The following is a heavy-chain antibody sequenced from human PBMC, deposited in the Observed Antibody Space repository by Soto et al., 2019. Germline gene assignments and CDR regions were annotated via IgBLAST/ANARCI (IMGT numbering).Heavy chain of an antibody. CDR1: GFTVSSNY. V-gene: IGHV3-53*01. CDR2: IYSGGST. J-gene: IGHJ3*02. Sequence: GGSLRLSCAASGFTVSSNYMSWVRQAPGKGLEWVSVIYSGGSTYYADSVKGRFTISRDNSKNTLYLQMNSLRAEDTAVYYCARGLGPYYYDSSGKYRDAFDIWGQGTMVTVSS. D-gene: IGHD3-22*01. CDR3: ARGLGPYYYDSSGKYRDAFDI.